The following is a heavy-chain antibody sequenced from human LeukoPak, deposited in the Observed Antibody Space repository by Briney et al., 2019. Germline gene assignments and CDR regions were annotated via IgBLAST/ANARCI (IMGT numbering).Heavy chain of an antibody. J-gene: IGHJ4*02. V-gene: IGHV3-33*01. D-gene: IGHD6-19*01. CDR3: ARDSGSGWYPGDN. CDR2: IWYDGSNK. Sequence: QAGGSLRLSCAASGFTFSSYGMHWVRQAPGKGLEWVAVIWYDGSNKYYADSVKGRFTISRDNSKNTLYLQMNSLRAEDTAVYYCARDSGSGWYPGDNWGQGTLVTVSS. CDR1: GFTFSSYG.